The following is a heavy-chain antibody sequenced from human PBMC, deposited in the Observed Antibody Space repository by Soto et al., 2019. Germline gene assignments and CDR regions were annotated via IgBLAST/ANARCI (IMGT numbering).Heavy chain of an antibody. CDR2: ISAYNGNT. J-gene: IGHJ6*02. CDR1: GYTFTSYG. V-gene: IGHV1-18*01. D-gene: IGHD3-16*01. CDR3: ARDGAMGENCYYYGMDV. Sequence: QVQLVQSGAEVKKPGASVKVSCKASGYTFTSYGISWVRQAPGQGLEWMGWISAYNGNTNYAQKLQGRVTMTTDSSTSTAYMELRSLRSDDTVVYYCARDGAMGENCYYYGMDVWGQGTTVTVSS.